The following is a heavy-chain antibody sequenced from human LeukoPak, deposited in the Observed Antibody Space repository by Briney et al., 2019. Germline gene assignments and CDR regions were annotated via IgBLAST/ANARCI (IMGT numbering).Heavy chain of an antibody. J-gene: IGHJ6*03. CDR3: ARQISDYYYYYMDV. V-gene: IGHV4-39*01. CDR1: GGSSSRGNHY. CDR2: IYYSGTT. Sequence: SEALSLTCAVSGGSSSRGNHYSGWVRHPPRHGLGWIGSIYYSGTTYYTPSLESRVTISEDTFKNQFSLTLRSVTAADTAVYYCARQISDYYYYYMDVWGKGTTVTVSS. D-gene: IGHD3-10*01.